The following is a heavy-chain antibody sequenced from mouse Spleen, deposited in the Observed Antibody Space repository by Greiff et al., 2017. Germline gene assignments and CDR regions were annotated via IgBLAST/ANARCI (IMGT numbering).Heavy chain of an antibody. D-gene: IGHD2-4*01. V-gene: IGHV3-6*01. Sequence: EVQLQESGPGLVKPSQSLSLTCSVTGYSITSGYYWNWIRQFPGNKLEWMGYISYDGSNNYNPSLKNRISITRDTSKNQFFLKLNSVTTEDTATYYCARAEYDYDLAWFAYWGQGTLVTVSA. J-gene: IGHJ3*01. CDR3: ARAEYDYDLAWFAY. CDR2: ISYDGSN. CDR1: GYSITSGYY.